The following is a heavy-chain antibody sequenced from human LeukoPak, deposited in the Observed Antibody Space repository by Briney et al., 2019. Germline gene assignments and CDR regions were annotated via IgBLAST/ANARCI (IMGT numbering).Heavy chain of an antibody. Sequence: PGGSLRLSCAASGFTFSSYSMSWVRQAPGKGLEWVSLISGSGRTYYADSVKGRFTISRDNSKNTLYLQMNSLRAEGAAVYYCAKGFYDNSASGVFDIWGQGTMVTVSS. CDR1: GFTFSSYS. CDR3: AKGFYDNSASGVFDI. V-gene: IGHV3-23*01. J-gene: IGHJ3*02. CDR2: ISGSGRT. D-gene: IGHD3-22*01.